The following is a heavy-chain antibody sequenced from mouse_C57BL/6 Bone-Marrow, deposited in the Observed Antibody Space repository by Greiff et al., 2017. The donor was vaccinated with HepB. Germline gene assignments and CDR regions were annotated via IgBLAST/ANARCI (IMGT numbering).Heavy chain of an antibody. D-gene: IGHD2-2*01. V-gene: IGHV1-72*01. J-gene: IGHJ4*01. Sequence: QVQLQQPGAELVKPGASVKLSCKASGYTFTSYWMHWVKQRPGRGLEWIGRIHPNSGGTKYNEKFKSKATLTVDKPSSTAYMQLSSLTSEDSAVYYCAREEMVTTRYYYAMDYWGQGTSVTVSS. CDR1: GYTFTSYW. CDR2: IHPNSGGT. CDR3: AREEMVTTRYYYAMDY.